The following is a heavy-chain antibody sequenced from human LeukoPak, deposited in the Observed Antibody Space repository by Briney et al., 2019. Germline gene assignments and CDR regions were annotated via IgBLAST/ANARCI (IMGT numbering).Heavy chain of an antibody. CDR1: VYTLSDYY. V-gene: IGHV1-2*02. Sequence: ASVKVSCKASVYTLSDYYMYWVRQAPGQGLEWMGWINPNSGGTNSAQEFQGRVTMTRDTSISTVYMELSSLRSDDTAVYYCARTIKTTVVTPTFDFWGQGTLVTVSS. J-gene: IGHJ4*02. CDR3: ARTIKTTVVTPTFDF. CDR2: INPNSGGT. D-gene: IGHD4-23*01.